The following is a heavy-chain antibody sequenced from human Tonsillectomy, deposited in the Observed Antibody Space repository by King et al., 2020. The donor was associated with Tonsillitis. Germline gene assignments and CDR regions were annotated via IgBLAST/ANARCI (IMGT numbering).Heavy chain of an antibody. V-gene: IGHV4-59*01. CDR2: IYDHGST. J-gene: IGHJ2*01. Sequence: VQLQESGPGLVKPSETLSLTCTVSGGSISTYYWSWIRQPPGKGLEWIGYIYDHGSTSYTPSLKRRVTISVDTSKNQFSLKLSSVTAADTAVYYCARGPNDFDLWGRGTLVTVSS. CDR3: ARGPNDFDL. CDR1: GGSISTYY.